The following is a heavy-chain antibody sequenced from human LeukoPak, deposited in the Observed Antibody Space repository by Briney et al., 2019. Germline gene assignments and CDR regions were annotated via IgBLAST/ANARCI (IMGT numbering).Heavy chain of an antibody. J-gene: IGHJ4*02. CDR1: GFSFSTYV. V-gene: IGHV3-30-3*01. CDR2: ISYDGNNE. D-gene: IGHD5-12*01. Sequence: GGSLRLSCAASGFSFSTYVFHWVRQAPGKRLEWVAAISYDGNNEYYADSVKGRFTISRDNSKNTLYMQMNSLRPEDTAVYYCAREFWDTVAIGIFDYWGQGALVTVSS. CDR3: AREFWDTVAIGIFDY.